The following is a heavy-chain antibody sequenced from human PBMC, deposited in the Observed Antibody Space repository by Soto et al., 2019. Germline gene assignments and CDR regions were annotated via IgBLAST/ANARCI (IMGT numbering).Heavy chain of an antibody. D-gene: IGHD3-10*01. CDR2: ISTDGGGT. J-gene: IGHJ4*02. V-gene: IGHV3-64*07. CDR1: GFSFTTYA. Sequence: EVQLVQSGGGLVQPGGSLRLSCAASGFSFTTYAMHWVRQAPGKGLQYVAAISTDGGGTYYTDSVKGRFIISRDNSKSKLYLQMGSLRGEDMAVYSCARYGAGSAYDHWGQGTLVTVAS. CDR3: ARYGAGSAYDH.